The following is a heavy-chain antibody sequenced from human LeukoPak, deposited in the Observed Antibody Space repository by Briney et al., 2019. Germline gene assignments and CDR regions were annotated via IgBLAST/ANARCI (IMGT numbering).Heavy chain of an antibody. CDR3: AKGIYSSGWSYFDY. CDR1: GFTFSNSA. J-gene: IGHJ4*01. CDR2: LSGSGITT. Sequence: GGSLRLSCAASGFTFSNSAMSWVRQAPGQGLEWVSTLSGSGITTYYADSVKGRFTISRDNSKSTLYLQMNSLRAKDTAVYYCAKGIYSSGWSYFDYWGHGTLVTVSS. D-gene: IGHD6-19*01. V-gene: IGHV3-23*01.